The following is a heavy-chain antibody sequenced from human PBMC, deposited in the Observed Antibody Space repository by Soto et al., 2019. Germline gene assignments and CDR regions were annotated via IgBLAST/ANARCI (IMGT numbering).Heavy chain of an antibody. CDR1: GGSISSGGYY. V-gene: IGHV4-31*03. CDR2: IYYSGST. J-gene: IGHJ6*02. D-gene: IGHD2-21*02. CDR3: ARSGGNSFPRIYYYYYYGMDV. Sequence: KPSETLSLTCTVSGGSISSGGYYWSWIRQHPGKGLEWIGYIYYSGSTYYNPSLKSRVTISVDTSKNQFSLKLSSVTAADTAVYYCARSGGNSFPRIYYYYYYGMDVWGQGTTVTVSS.